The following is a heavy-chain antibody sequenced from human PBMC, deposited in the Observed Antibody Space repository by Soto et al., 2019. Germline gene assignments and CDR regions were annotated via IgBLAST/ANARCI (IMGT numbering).Heavy chain of an antibody. CDR1: GGSFSGYY. CDR3: ARIRGGVQD. Sequence: QGQLQQWGAGLLKPSETLSLSCAGYGGSFSGYYWSWIRQPPGKGLEWIGEITDSGSTNYNSSLKSRVTISVDTSKNQFSLKLRSVTAADTAVYYCARIRGGVQDWGQGTLVTVSS. J-gene: IGHJ1*01. D-gene: IGHD3-10*01. CDR2: ITDSGST. V-gene: IGHV4-34*01.